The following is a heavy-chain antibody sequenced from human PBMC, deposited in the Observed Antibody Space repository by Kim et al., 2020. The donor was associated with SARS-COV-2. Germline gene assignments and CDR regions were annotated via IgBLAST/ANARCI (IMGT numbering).Heavy chain of an antibody. V-gene: IGHV4-39*01. J-gene: IGHJ4*01. D-gene: IGHD6-13*01. CDR2: IYYSGST. CDR1: GGSISSSSDY. CDR3: ASDGIAVAGPKVGADY. Sequence: SETLSLTCTVSGGSISSSSDYWGWIRQSPGNGLEWIGSIYYSGSTFYNSSLKSRITISVDTSKNQFSLKLRSVTAADTAVYYCASDGIAVAGPKVGADY.